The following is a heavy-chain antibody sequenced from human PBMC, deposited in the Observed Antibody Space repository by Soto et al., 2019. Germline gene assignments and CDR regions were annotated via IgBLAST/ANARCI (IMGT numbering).Heavy chain of an antibody. CDR2: IYYSGST. J-gene: IGHJ4*02. D-gene: IGHD1-1*01. CDR3: AKQESDWNDHFDY. Sequence: SETLSLTCTVSGGSISSYYWSWIRQPPGKGLEWIGYIYYSGSTNYNPSLKSRVTLSVDTSKNAVYLQMNSLRAEDTAVYYCAKQESDWNDHFDYWGQGTLVTVSS. V-gene: IGHV4-59*01. CDR1: GGSISSYY.